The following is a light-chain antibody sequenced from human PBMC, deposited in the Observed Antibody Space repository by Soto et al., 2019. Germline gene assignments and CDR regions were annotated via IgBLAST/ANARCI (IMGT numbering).Light chain of an antibody. CDR1: QSVSNN. CDR2: GAS. J-gene: IGKJ2*01. V-gene: IGKV3-15*01. Sequence: EIVMTQSPATLSVSPGERATLSCMASQSVSNNLAWYQQKPGQAPRLLIYGASTRATGIPARFSGSGSGTEFTLTLSSLQSEDYALYYCQQYNNWPPYTFGQGTKLEIK. CDR3: QQYNNWPPYT.